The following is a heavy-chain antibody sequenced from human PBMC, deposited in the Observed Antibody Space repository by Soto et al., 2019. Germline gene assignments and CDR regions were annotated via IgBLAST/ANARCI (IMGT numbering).Heavy chain of an antibody. Sequence: GSLRLSCGASGFTFSRYGMHWVREAPGKGLEWVAVIWYDGSNKYYADSVKGRFTISRDNSKNTLYLQMNSLRAEDTAVYYCARGLIGYSGCDPWGQGTLVPVSS. J-gene: IGHJ5*02. V-gene: IGHV3-33*01. D-gene: IGHD5-12*01. CDR2: IWYDGSNK. CDR3: ARGLIGYSGCDP. CDR1: GFTFSRYG.